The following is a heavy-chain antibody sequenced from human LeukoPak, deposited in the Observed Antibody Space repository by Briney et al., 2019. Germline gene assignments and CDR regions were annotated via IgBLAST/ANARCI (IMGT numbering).Heavy chain of an antibody. D-gene: IGHD1-26*01. V-gene: IGHV3-33*01. J-gene: IGHJ4*02. CDR3: ARDGLGATGKFGQ. CDR1: GFTFSTYG. Sequence: PGGSLRLSCAASGFTFSTYGMHWVRQAPGKGLEWVAVIWYDGSNKYYADSVKGRFTISRDNSKNTLYVQMNSLRAEDTAVYYCARDGLGATGKFGQWGQGTLVTVSS. CDR2: IWYDGSNK.